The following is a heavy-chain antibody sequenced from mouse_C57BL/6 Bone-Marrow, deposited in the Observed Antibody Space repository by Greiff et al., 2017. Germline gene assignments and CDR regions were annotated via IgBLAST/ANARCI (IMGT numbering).Heavy chain of an antibody. D-gene: IGHD1-1*01. CDR2: IDPSDSYT. J-gene: IGHJ1*03. V-gene: IGHV1-50*01. CDR3: AREHYYYGSSYGYFDV. CDR1: GYTFTSYW. Sequence: VQLQQPGAELVKPGASVKLSCKASGYTFTSYWMQWVKQRPGQGLEWIGEIDPSDSYTNYNQKFKGKATLTVDTSSSTAYMQLSSLTSEDSAVYYCAREHYYYGSSYGYFDVWGTGTTVTVSS.